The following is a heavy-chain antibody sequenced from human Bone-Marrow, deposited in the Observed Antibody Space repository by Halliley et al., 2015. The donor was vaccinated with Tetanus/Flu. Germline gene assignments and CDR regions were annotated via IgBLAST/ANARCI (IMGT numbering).Heavy chain of an antibody. V-gene: IGHV3-23*01. J-gene: IGHJ6*02. D-gene: IGHD2-2*01. CDR2: GGTT. CDR3: AKGGCSSTSCHAYSYYGMDV. Sequence: GGTTYYADPGKGRFTISRENPKNTLYLQVITLRAEDTAVYYCAKGGCSSTSCHAYSYYGMDVWGQGTTVTVSS.